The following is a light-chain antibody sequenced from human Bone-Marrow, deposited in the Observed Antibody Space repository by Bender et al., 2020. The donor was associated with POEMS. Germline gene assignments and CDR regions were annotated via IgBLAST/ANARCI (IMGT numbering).Light chain of an antibody. CDR3: AEWEERLNGWV. J-gene: IGLJ3*02. CDR2: INN. V-gene: IGLV1-44*01. Sequence: QSVLPQPPSASGTPGQRVTISCSGISSNIGTNPVNWYQQLPGTAPKLLIYINNQRPSWVPDRFSGSKSGTSASLAISGIQSEDEADYYCAEWEERLNGWVFGGGTKLTVL. CDR1: SSNIGTNP.